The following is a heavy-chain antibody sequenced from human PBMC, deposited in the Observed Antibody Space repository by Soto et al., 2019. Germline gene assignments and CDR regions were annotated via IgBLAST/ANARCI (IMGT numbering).Heavy chain of an antibody. D-gene: IGHD4-4*01. Sequence: QLVESGGGLVQPGGFVRLSCAASGFTVSSNYMIWVRQAPGKGLEWISVIYTGGGTRYADSVKGRFTISRDTSRNTVYLHMDSLRVEDTAVYYCARAETEVPTPWGQGTLVTVSS. CDR2: IYTGGGT. J-gene: IGHJ4*02. V-gene: IGHV3-66*01. CDR3: ARAETEVPTP. CDR1: GFTVSSNY.